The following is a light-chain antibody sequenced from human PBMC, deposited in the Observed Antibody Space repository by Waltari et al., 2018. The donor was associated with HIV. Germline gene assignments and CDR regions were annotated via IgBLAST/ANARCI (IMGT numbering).Light chain of an antibody. CDR3: QSADNTGTSVV. J-gene: IGLJ2*01. Sequence: SYELTQPPSVSVSPGQTARITCSADALAKQHTYWYQQKPGQAPVVVIYKDTQRPSGIPERFFGSSSGTIVTLTISGVQAEDEAVYYGQSADNTGTSVVFGGGTKLTVL. CDR2: KDT. CDR1: ALAKQH. V-gene: IGLV3-25*03.